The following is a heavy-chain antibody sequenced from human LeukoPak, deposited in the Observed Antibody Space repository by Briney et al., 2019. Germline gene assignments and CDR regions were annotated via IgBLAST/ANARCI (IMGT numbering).Heavy chain of an antibody. J-gene: IGHJ5*02. D-gene: IGHD6-19*01. CDR1: GYTFTGYY. CDR3: ARVGQWLVQDWFDP. V-gene: IGHV1-2*02. Sequence: GASVKVSCKASGYTFTGYYMHWVRQAPGQGLEWMGWINPNSGGTNYAQKFQGRVTMTRDTSISTAYMELSRLRSDDTAVYYCARVGQWLVQDWFDPWGQGTLVTVSS. CDR2: INPNSGGT.